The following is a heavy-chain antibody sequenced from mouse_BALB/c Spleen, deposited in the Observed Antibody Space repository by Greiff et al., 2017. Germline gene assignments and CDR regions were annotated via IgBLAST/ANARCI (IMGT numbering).Heavy chain of an antibody. CDR3: ARSQLGLDY. Sequence: VQLKESGGGLVQPGGSRKLSCAASGFTFSSFGMHWVRQAPEKGLEWVAYISSGSSTIYYADTVKGRFTISRDNPKNTLFLQMTSLRSEDTAMYYCARSQLGLDYWGQGTTLTVSS. V-gene: IGHV5-17*02. CDR1: GFTFSSFG. J-gene: IGHJ2*01. D-gene: IGHD4-1*02. CDR2: ISSGSSTI.